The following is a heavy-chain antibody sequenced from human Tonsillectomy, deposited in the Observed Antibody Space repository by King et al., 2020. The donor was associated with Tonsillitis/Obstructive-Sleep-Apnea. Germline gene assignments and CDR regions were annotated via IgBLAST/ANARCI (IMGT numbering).Heavy chain of an antibody. Sequence: QLVQSGAEVKKPGASVKVSCKAFVYTFTNYAIHWVRQAPGQRLEWMGWINAGNGNTKYSQKFQGRVTITRDTSASTAYMELSSLRSEDTAVYYCARGAELRPFDYWGQGTLVTVSS. D-gene: IGHD1-26*01. V-gene: IGHV1-3*01. CDR3: ARGAELRPFDY. CDR1: VYTFTNYA. J-gene: IGHJ4*02. CDR2: INAGNGNT.